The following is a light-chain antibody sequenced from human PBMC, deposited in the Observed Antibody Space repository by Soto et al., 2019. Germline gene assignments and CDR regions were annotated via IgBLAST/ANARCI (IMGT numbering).Light chain of an antibody. CDR1: QSVSSY. CDR2: DAS. CDR3: QQRSNWPPAPT. Sequence: EIVLTQSPATLSLSPGERATLSCRASQSVSSYLAWYQQKPGQAPRLLIYDASNRATGIPARFSGSESGTDFTLTISSLEPEDFAVYYCQQRSNWPPAPTFGQGTRLEIK. J-gene: IGKJ5*01. V-gene: IGKV3-11*01.